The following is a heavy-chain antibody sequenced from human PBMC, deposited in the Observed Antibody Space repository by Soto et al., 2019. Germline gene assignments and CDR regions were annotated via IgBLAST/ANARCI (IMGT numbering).Heavy chain of an antibody. CDR2: ISPYTGNT. V-gene: IGHV1-18*01. CDR3: AVVDLCVTPTPQDV. J-gene: IGHJ4*02. CDR1: GYIFVNYG. D-gene: IGHD2-15*01. Sequence: QVQLEQSGAEVKKPGASVKVSCKASGYIFVNYGIAWVRQAPGQGLEWLGWISPYTGNTYYATKVQGRLTLTTDTTTSTSFVDRRRLTDADTAVYCSAVVDLCVTPTPQDVWGQGTMVTVSS.